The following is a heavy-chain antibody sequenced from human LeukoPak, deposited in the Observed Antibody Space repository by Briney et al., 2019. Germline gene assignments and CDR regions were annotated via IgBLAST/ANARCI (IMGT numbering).Heavy chain of an antibody. V-gene: IGHV4-59*08. D-gene: IGHD3-22*01. Sequence: PSETLSLTCTVSGGSISSYYWSWIRQPPGKGLERIGYIYYSGSTNYNPSLKSRVTISVDTSKNQFSLKLSSVTAADTAVYYCARQDDSSALDYWGQGTLVTVSS. CDR1: GGSISSYY. CDR3: ARQDDSSALDY. CDR2: IYYSGST. J-gene: IGHJ4*02.